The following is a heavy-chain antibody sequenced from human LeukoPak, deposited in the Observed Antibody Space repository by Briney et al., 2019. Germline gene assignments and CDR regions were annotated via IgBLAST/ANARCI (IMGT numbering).Heavy chain of an antibody. V-gene: IGHV4-61*02. D-gene: IGHD3-10*01. J-gene: IGHJ5*02. CDR1: GGSISSGSYY. CDR3: ARVAPMVRGVTWFDP. Sequence: SQTLSLTCTVSGGSISSGSYYWSWIRQPAGKGLEWIGRIYTSGSTNYNPSLKSRVTISVDTSKNQFSLKLSSVTAADTAVYYCARVAPMVRGVTWFDPWGQGTLVTVSS. CDR2: IYTSGST.